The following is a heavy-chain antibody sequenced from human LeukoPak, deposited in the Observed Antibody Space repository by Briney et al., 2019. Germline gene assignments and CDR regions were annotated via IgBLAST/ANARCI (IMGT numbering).Heavy chain of an antibody. CDR3: ARVGAYCGGDCLTPVYGMDV. CDR1: GFTFSSYW. J-gene: IGHJ6*02. Sequence: GGSLRLSCAASGFTFSSYWMSWVRQAPGKGLEWVANIKQDGSEKYYVDSVKGRFTISRDNAKNSLYLQMNSLRAEDTAVYYCARVGAYCGGDCLTPVYGMDVWGQGTTVTVSS. V-gene: IGHV3-7*01. CDR2: IKQDGSEK. D-gene: IGHD2-21*02.